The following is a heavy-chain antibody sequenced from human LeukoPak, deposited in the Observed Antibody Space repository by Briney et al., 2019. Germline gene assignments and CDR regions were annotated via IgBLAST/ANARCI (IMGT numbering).Heavy chain of an antibody. CDR1: GFTFDDYG. J-gene: IGHJ6*03. Sequence: GGSLRLSCAASGFTFDDYGMSWVRQAPGKGLEWVSGINWNGGSTGYADSVKGRFTISRDNAKNSLYLQMNSLRAEDTAVYYCARDSLNLRGHYYMDVWGKGTTVTVSS. V-gene: IGHV3-20*04. D-gene: IGHD3-10*01. CDR3: ARDSLNLRGHYYMDV. CDR2: INWNGGST.